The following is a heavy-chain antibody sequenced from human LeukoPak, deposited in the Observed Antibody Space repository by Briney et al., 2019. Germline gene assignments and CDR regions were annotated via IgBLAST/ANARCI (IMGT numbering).Heavy chain of an antibody. CDR2: ISAYNGNT. V-gene: IGHV1-18*01. CDR3: ARDSRIRTYASSPGRVDY. Sequence: ASVRVSCKASGYTFSSYAISWVRQAPGQGLDWMGWISAYNGNTNYAQKLQGRVTMTTDTSTSTAYMELRSLRSDDTAVYYCARDSRIRTYASSPGRVDYWGQGTLVTVSS. J-gene: IGHJ4*02. CDR1: GYTFSSYA. D-gene: IGHD3-10*01.